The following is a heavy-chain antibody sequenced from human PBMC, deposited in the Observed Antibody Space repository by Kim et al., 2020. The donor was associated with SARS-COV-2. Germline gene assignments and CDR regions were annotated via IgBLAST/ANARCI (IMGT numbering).Heavy chain of an antibody. CDR2: IWYDGSNK. Sequence: GGSLRLSCAASGFTFSSYGMHWVRQAPGKGLEWVAVIWYDGSNKYYADSVKGRFTISRDNSKNTLYLQMNSLRAEDTAVYYCAKGGGYCSSTSCYDYYYYGMDVWGQGTTVTVSS. J-gene: IGHJ6*02. D-gene: IGHD2-2*01. V-gene: IGHV3-33*06. CDR1: GFTFSSYG. CDR3: AKGGGYCSSTSCYDYYYYGMDV.